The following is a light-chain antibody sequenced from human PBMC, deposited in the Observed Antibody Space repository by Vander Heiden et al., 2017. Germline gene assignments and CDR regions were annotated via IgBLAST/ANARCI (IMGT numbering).Light chain of an antibody. J-gene: IGKJ1*01. V-gene: IGKV3-15*01. Sequence: DIVMTQSPATLSVSAGERATLSCRASQSVSSNLAWYQQKPGQAPRLLIYGASTRATGIPSRFSGSGSGTEFTLTISSLQSEDFAVYYCQQDNNWPMTFGQGTKVEIK. CDR2: GAS. CDR1: QSVSSN. CDR3: QQDNNWPMT.